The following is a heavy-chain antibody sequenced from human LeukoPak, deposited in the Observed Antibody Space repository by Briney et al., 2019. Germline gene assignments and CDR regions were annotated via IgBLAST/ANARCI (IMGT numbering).Heavy chain of an antibody. V-gene: IGHV1-2*06. Sequence: ASVKVSCKVSGYTLTELSVHWVRQAPGQGLEWMGRINPNSGDTNYAQKFQGRVAMTRDTSISTAFMELTRLRSDDTAVYYCARDYCSSTSCLFDYWGQGTLVTVSS. D-gene: IGHD2-2*01. J-gene: IGHJ4*02. CDR1: GYTLTELS. CDR2: INPNSGDT. CDR3: ARDYCSSTSCLFDY.